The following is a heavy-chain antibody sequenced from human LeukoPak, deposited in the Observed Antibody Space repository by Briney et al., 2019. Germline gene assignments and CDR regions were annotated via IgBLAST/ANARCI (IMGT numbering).Heavy chain of an antibody. CDR3: ARGSGYCSGGSCGMFDY. D-gene: IGHD2-15*01. Sequence: SVKVSRKASGGTFSSYAISWVRQAPGQGLEWMGGIIPIFGTANYAQKFQGRVTITADESTSTAYMELSSLRSEDTAVYYCARGSGYCSGGSCGMFDYWGQGTLVTVSS. CDR1: GGTFSSYA. J-gene: IGHJ4*02. V-gene: IGHV1-69*13. CDR2: IIPIFGTA.